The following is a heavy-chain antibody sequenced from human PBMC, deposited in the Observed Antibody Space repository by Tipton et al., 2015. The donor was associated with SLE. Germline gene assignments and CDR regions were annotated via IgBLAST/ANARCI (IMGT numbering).Heavy chain of an antibody. V-gene: IGHV4-34*01. J-gene: IGHJ4*02. D-gene: IGHD2-15*01. CDR2: INHSGST. Sequence: TLSLTCAVYGGSFSGYYWSWIRQPPGKGLEWIGEINHSGSTNYNPSLKSRVTISIDTSKNHFSLKLASVTAADTAVYFCARVSSYSRGAFDFWGQGNLVTVSS. CDR3: ARVSSYSRGAFDF. CDR1: GGSFSGYY.